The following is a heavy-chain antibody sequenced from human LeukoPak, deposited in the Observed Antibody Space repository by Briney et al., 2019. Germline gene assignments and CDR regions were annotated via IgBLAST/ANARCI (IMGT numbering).Heavy chain of an antibody. Sequence: PSETLSLTCTVSGGSISSSSYYWGWIRQPPGKGLEWIGSIYYSGSTYYNPSLKSRVTISVDTSKNQFSLKLSSVTAADTAVYYCASITIFGVAPEYFDLWGRGTLVTVSS. CDR1: GGSISSSSYY. D-gene: IGHD3-3*01. V-gene: IGHV4-39*01. CDR2: IYYSGST. J-gene: IGHJ2*01. CDR3: ASITIFGVAPEYFDL.